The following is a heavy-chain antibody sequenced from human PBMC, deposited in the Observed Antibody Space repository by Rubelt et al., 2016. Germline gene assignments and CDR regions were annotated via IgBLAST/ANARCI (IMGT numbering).Heavy chain of an antibody. CDR1: GYSFSNYW. D-gene: IGHD6-13*01. CDR3: ARRTAFGSSWTHFDY. Sequence: PGESLKISCKGSGYSFSNYWLGWVRKAPGKGLEWMGVVYPGDSDARYSPSFQGQVTFSVDKSINTAYLQWRTLKASDTAIYYCARRTAFGSSWTHFDYWGQGTRVTVSS. CDR2: VYPGDSDA. J-gene: IGHJ4*02. V-gene: IGHV5-51*01.